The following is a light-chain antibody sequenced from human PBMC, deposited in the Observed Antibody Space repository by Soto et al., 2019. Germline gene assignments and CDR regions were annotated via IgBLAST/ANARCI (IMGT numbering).Light chain of an antibody. CDR2: GAS. CDR1: QSVRSNF. J-gene: IGKJ1*01. CDR3: QRYDSFRT. Sequence: IVLTQSPGTLSLSPGERATLSCRASQSVRSNFLAWYQQKPGQAPRHLIYGASNRATGIPDRFSGSGSGTDFTLTITRLEPEDFAMYYCQRYDSFRTFGQGTKVDIK. V-gene: IGKV3-20*01.